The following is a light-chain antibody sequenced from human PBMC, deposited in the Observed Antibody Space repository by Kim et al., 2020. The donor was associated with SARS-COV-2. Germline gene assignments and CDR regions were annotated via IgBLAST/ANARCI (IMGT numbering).Light chain of an antibody. V-gene: IGLV2-14*03. CDR2: DVT. Sequence: GQTVTISCTGTYSDIGSFAYVSWYQQYPGKAPRLIIHDVTERPSVFSHRFSGSRSGNTASLTISALQAEDEADYHCSSYTLTSTWVFGGGTQLTVL. CDR1: YSDIGSFAY. CDR3: SSYTLTSTWV. J-gene: IGLJ3*02.